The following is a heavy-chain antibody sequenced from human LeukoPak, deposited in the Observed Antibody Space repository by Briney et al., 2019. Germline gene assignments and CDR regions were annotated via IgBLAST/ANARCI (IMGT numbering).Heavy chain of an antibody. CDR3: ARARGGRITMIVVADPWFDP. D-gene: IGHD3-22*01. V-gene: IGHV4-59*12. Sequence: SETLSLTCTVSGGSISSYYWSWIRQPPGKGLEWIGYIYYSGSTNYNPSLKSRVTISVDTSKNQFSLKLSSVTAADTAVYYCARARGGRITMIVVADPWFDPWGQGTLVTVSS. CDR1: GGSISSYY. J-gene: IGHJ5*02. CDR2: IYYSGST.